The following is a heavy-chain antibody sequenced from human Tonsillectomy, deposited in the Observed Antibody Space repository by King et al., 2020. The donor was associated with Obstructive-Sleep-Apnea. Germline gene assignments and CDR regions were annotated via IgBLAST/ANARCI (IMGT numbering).Heavy chain of an antibody. CDR3: VRDLSGYGRSGFDY. CDR2: INSGSTTL. D-gene: IGHD3-9*01. Sequence: VQLVESGGDLISPGGSLRLSCAASGFTFSVYAMNWVRQAPGKGLEWSSYINSGSTTLFYADTVKGRFTISRDNAKSSMYLQMNSLRAEDTAIYYCVRDLSGYGRSGFDYWGQGTLVSVSS. V-gene: IGHV3-48*04. CDR1: GFTFSVYA. J-gene: IGHJ4*02.